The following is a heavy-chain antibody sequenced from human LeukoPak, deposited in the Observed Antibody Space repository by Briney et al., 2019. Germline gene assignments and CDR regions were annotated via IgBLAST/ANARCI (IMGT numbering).Heavy chain of an antibody. D-gene: IGHD6-6*01. CDR2: IYYSGST. CDR3: ARQRIAARPDYFDY. CDR1: GGSISSSRYY. Sequence: PSETLSLTCTVSGGSISSSRYYWGWIRQPPGTGLEWIGSIYYSGSTYYNPSVKSRVTISVDTSKNQFSLKLSSVTAADTAVYYCARQRIAARPDYFDYWGQGTLVTVSS. V-gene: IGHV4-39*01. J-gene: IGHJ4*02.